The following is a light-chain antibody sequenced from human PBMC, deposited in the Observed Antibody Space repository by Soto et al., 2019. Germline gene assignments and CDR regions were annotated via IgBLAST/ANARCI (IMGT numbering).Light chain of an antibody. Sequence: SYELTQPPSLSVSPGQTASISCSGEKLGSKYTSWYQQRPGQSPVLVIYQDTKRPSVIPERFSGSNSGNTATLTISGTQAMDEADYCCQAWDSSTYVAFGGGTKLTVL. CDR2: QDT. J-gene: IGLJ2*01. CDR3: QAWDSSTYVA. V-gene: IGLV3-1*01. CDR1: KLGSKY.